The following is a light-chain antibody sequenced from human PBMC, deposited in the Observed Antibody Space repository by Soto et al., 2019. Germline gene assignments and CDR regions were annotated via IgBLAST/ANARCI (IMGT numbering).Light chain of an antibody. CDR1: SSDVGGYNY. CDR2: DVT. Sequence: QSVLTQPRSVSESPGQSITISCTGTSSDVGGYNYVSWYQQHPDKAPKLMIYDVTERPSGVPDRFPGSKSGNTASLTISGLQAEDEADYFCFSYAGSTGVFGTGTKVTVL. V-gene: IGLV2-11*01. J-gene: IGLJ1*01. CDR3: FSYAGSTGV.